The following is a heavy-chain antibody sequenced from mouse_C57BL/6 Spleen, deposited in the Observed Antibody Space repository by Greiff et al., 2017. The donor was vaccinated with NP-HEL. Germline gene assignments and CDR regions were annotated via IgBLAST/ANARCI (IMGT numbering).Heavy chain of an antibody. Sequence: QVQLQQPGAELVKPGASVKLSCKASGYTFTSYWMHWVKQRPGQGLEWIGMIHPNSGSTNYNEKFKSKATLTADKSSSTAYMQLSSLTSEDSAVYYCARRYGSSYVYFDYWGQGTTLTVSS. V-gene: IGHV1-64*01. J-gene: IGHJ2*01. CDR3: ARRYGSSYVYFDY. CDR1: GYTFTSYW. D-gene: IGHD1-1*01. CDR2: IHPNSGST.